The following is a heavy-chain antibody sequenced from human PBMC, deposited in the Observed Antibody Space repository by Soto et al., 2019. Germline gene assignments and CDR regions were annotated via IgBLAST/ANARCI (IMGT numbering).Heavy chain of an antibody. D-gene: IGHD2-2*01. Sequence: PSETRSLTCTVSGGSISSYYWSWIRQPPGKALEWIGYIYNTGSTNYNPSLKGRVTISIDSSKNQFSLRLTSVTAADTAVYYCAMVPAAPHWVYYFGMDVWGQGTTVTVSS. CDR3: AMVPAAPHWVYYFGMDV. J-gene: IGHJ6*02. V-gene: IGHV4-59*12. CDR2: IYNTGST. CDR1: GGSISSYY.